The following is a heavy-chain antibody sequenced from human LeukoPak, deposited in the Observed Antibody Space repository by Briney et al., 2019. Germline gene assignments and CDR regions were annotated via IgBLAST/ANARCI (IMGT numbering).Heavy chain of an antibody. CDR3: ARAQAWDSSDPNWFDP. J-gene: IGHJ5*02. D-gene: IGHD6-19*01. Sequence: ASVKVSCKVSGYTLTELSMHWVRQAPGKGLEWMGGFDPEDGETIYAQKFQGRVTMTRDTSTSTVYMELSSLRSEDTAVYYCARAQAWDSSDPNWFDPWGQGTLVTVSS. CDR2: FDPEDGET. CDR1: GYTLTELS. V-gene: IGHV1-24*01.